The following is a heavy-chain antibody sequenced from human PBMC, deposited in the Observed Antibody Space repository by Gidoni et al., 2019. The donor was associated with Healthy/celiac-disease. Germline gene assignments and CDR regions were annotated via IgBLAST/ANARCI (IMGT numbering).Heavy chain of an antibody. CDR2: IYYSGST. J-gene: IGHJ4*02. V-gene: IGHV4-59*08. CDR1: GGSISSYY. CDR3: ARSRLIYSSSPFDY. Sequence: QVQLQESGPGLVQPSATLSLTCTVSGGSISSYYWSWIRQPPGKGLEWIGYIYYSGSTNYNPSLKSRVTISVDTSKNQFSLKLSSVTAADTAVYYCARSRLIYSSSPFDYWGQGTLVTVSS. D-gene: IGHD6-13*01.